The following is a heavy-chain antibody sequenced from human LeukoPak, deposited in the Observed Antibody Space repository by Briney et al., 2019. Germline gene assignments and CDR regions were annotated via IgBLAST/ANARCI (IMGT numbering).Heavy chain of an antibody. CDR2: VYCGRSP. CDR1: GDSISRSTYY. D-gene: IGHD6-25*01. Sequence: SETLSLTCTVSGDSISRSTYYWAWIRQPPGKGLEWIGSVYCGRSPYFNPSLESRATISVDTSKNHFSLKMSSVTAADTAVYYCARSSGTGTFSYWGQGTLVTVSS. V-gene: IGHV4-39*02. J-gene: IGHJ4*02. CDR3: ARSSGTGTFSY.